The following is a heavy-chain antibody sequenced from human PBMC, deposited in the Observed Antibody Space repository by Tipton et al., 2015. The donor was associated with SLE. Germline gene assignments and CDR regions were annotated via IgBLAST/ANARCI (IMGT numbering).Heavy chain of an antibody. D-gene: IGHD3-10*01. Sequence: SLRLSCAASGFTFSSYWMSWVRQAPGKGLEWVSAISGSGGSTYYADSVKGRFTISRDNSKNTLYLQMNSLRAEDTAVYYCARDLPSSGSMVRGAHDAFDIWGQGTMVTVSS. J-gene: IGHJ3*02. CDR3: ARDLPSSGSMVRGAHDAFDI. CDR2: ISGSGGST. V-gene: IGHV3-23*01. CDR1: GFTFSSYW.